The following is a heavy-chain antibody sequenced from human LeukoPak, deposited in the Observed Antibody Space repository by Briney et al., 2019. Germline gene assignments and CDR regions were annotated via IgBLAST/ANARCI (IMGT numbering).Heavy chain of an antibody. CDR2: IYYSGST. V-gene: IGHV4-61*05. D-gene: IGHD5-18*01. Sequence: SETLSLTCTVSDYSISSGYYWGWIRQPPGKGLEWIGYIYYSGSTNYNPSLKSRVTISVDMSKNQFSLKLSSVTAADTAVYYCARALRGYSYGDHWYFDLWGRGTLVTVSS. CDR3: ARALRGYSYGDHWYFDL. CDR1: DYSISSGYY. J-gene: IGHJ2*01.